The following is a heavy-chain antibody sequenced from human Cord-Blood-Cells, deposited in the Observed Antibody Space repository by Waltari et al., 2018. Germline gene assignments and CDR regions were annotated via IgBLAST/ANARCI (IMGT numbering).Heavy chain of an antibody. CDR2: ISYDGSNK. V-gene: IGHV3-30*04. CDR3: ARDPIAAAGDY. D-gene: IGHD6-13*01. CDR1: GFTFSSYA. J-gene: IGHJ4*02. Sequence: QVQLVESGGGVVQPWRSLRLSCAASGFTFSSYAMHWVRQAPGKGLEWVAVISYDGSNKYYADSVKGRFTISRDNSKNTLYLQMNSLRAEDTAVYYCARDPIAAAGDYWGQGTLVTVSS.